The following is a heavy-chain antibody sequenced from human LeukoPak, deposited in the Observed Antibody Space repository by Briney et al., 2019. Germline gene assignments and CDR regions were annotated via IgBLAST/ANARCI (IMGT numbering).Heavy chain of an antibody. V-gene: IGHV3-7*01. CDR3: ARFIVVPAAERDAFDI. CDR1: GFTLRSYW. Sequence: PGGSLRLSCAASGFTLRSYWMNWVRQAPGKGPEWVAIIKQDGSEKYYVDSVKGRFTISRDNAKNSLYLQMNSLRAEDTAVYYCARFIVVPAAERDAFDIWGQGTMVTVSS. CDR2: IKQDGSEK. D-gene: IGHD2-2*01. J-gene: IGHJ3*02.